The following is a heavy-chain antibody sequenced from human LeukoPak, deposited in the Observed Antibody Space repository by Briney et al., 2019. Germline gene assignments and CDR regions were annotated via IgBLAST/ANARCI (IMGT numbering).Heavy chain of an antibody. CDR1: GYTFTGYY. J-gene: IGHJ4*02. V-gene: IGHV1-2*02. CDR3: ARAPAVAAAGRYFDY. CDR2: INPNSGGT. Sequence: ASVKVSCKASGYTFTGYYMHWVRQAPGQGLEWMGWINPNSGGTNYAQKFQGRVTMTRDTSISTAYMELSRLRSDGTAVYYCARAPAVAAAGRYFDYWGQGTLVTVSS. D-gene: IGHD6-13*01.